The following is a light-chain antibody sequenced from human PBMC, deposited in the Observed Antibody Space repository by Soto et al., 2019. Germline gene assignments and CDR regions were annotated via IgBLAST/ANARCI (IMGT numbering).Light chain of an antibody. V-gene: IGKV3-20*01. CDR2: GAS. CDR3: QQYGTSLRGT. CDR1: QNIKSNY. J-gene: IGKJ1*01. Sequence: ERVFTQSPGTPSLSPGEGAPLSCRGIQNIKSNYLAWYRQNPGQAPRLLIYGASNRAAGVPDRFSGSGSGTDFTLTITRLEPEDFAVYYCQQYGTSLRGTFGQGTKVDI.